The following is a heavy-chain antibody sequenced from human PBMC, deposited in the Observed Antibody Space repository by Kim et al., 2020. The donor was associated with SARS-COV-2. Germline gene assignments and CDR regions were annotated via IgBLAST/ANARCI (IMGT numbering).Heavy chain of an antibody. V-gene: IGHV3-33*08. CDR2: IWYDGSNK. J-gene: IGHJ3*02. CDR1: GFTFSSYG. CDR3: ARDTQYSSSWEPDAFDI. Sequence: GGSLRLSCAASGFTFSSYGMHWVRQAPGKGLEWVAVIWYDGSNKYYADSVKGRFTISRDNSKNTLYLQMNSLRAEDTAVYYCARDTQYSSSWEPDAFDIWGQGTMVTVSS. D-gene: IGHD6-13*01.